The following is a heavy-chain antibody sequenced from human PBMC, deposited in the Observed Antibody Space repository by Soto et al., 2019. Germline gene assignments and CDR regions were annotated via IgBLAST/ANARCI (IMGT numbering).Heavy chain of an antibody. CDR3: ARSAGLLWFGELWIPFPY. CDR2: INHSGST. CDR1: GGPFSVYY. Sequence: SETLSLTCAVYGGPFSVYYWSWIRQPPGKGLEWIGEINHSGSTNYNPSLKSRVTISVDTSKNQFSLKLSSVTAADTAVYYFARSAGLLWFGELWIPFPYWGQGTLVTVSS. V-gene: IGHV4-34*01. D-gene: IGHD3-10*01. J-gene: IGHJ4*02.